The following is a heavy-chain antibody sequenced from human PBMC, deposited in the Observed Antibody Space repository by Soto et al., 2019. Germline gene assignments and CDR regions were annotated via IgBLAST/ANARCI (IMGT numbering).Heavy chain of an antibody. CDR2: IYYSGST. CDR1: GGSISSSSYY. Sequence: SETLSLTCTVSGGSISSSSYYWGWIRQPPGKGLEWIGSIYYSGSTYYNPSLKSRVTISVDTSKNQFSLKLSSVTAADTAVYYCASLIQPQELLHQASIDYWGQGTLVTVSS. D-gene: IGHD5-18*01. J-gene: IGHJ4*02. V-gene: IGHV4-39*01. CDR3: ASLIQPQELLHQASIDY.